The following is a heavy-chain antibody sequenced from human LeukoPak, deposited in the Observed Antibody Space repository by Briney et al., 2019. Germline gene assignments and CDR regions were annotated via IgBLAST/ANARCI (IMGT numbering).Heavy chain of an antibody. D-gene: IGHD3-16*01. CDR3: AGSNLGDWFDP. Sequence: SVKVSCKASGGTFSSYAINWVRQAPGQGLEWMGGIIPIFGTANYAQKFQDRVTITADESTSTAYMELSSLRSEDTAVYYCAGSNLGDWFDPWGQGTLVTVSS. CDR2: IIPIFGTA. V-gene: IGHV1-69*13. J-gene: IGHJ5*02. CDR1: GGTFSSYA.